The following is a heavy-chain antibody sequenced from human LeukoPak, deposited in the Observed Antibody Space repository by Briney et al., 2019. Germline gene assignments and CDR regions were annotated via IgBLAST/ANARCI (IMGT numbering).Heavy chain of an antibody. Sequence: PGGSLRLSCAASGFTFSSYAMPWVRQAPSKGLEWVAVISYDGSNKYYADSVKGRFTISRDNSKNTLYLQMNSLRAEDTAVYYCARELEAAAGLPLGDAFDIWGQGTMVTVSS. D-gene: IGHD6-13*01. CDR2: ISYDGSNK. CDR3: ARELEAAAGLPLGDAFDI. CDR1: GFTFSSYA. J-gene: IGHJ3*02. V-gene: IGHV3-30-3*01.